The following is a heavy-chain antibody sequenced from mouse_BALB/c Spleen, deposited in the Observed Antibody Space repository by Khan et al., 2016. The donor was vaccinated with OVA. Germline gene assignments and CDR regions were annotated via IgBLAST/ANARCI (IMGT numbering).Heavy chain of an antibody. CDR1: GYIFTSFW. D-gene: IGHD3-3*01. Sequence: QVQLKESGAEVVRPGASVKLSCKTSGYIFTSFWIQWVKQRSGQGLEWIARIYPATGSTYYNEKFKGKATLTADNTSKTVYMHLSSLKSEDSAVYFCARRAPDDAMDYWGQGTSVTVSS. CDR2: IYPATGST. V-gene: IGHV1S132*01. CDR3: ARRAPDDAMDY. J-gene: IGHJ4*01.